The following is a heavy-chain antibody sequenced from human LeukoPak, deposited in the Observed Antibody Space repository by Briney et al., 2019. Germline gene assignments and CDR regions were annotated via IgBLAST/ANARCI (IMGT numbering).Heavy chain of an antibody. V-gene: IGHV3-21*05. J-gene: IGHJ4*02. CDR1: GFSFSRYA. CDR2: VNGESTDI. CDR3: ARDTYEPLLMDF. D-gene: IGHD2-15*01. Sequence: PGGSLRLACAASGFSFSRYAMNWVRQAPGKGLEWVAYVNGESTDILYADSVRGRFTISRDNAKNSLYLQMNSLRAEDRGVYYCARDTYEPLLMDFWGQETRLSVSS.